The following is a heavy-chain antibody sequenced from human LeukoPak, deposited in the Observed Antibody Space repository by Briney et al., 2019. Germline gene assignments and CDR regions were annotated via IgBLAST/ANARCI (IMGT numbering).Heavy chain of an antibody. Sequence: PSETLSLTCTVSGGSISSGDYDWSWIRQPPGKGLEWIGYIYYNGSTYYNPSLKSRVTISVDTSKNQFSLKLSSVTAADTAVYYCARHHRNKIFGWFDPWGQGTLVTVSS. CDR2: IYYNGST. D-gene: IGHD3-10*01. J-gene: IGHJ5*02. CDR3: ARHHRNKIFGWFDP. CDR1: GGSISSGDYD. V-gene: IGHV4-30-4*08.